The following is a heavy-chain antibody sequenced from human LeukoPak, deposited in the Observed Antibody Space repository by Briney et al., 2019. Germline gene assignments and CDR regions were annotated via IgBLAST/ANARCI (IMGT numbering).Heavy chain of an antibody. CDR3: ARRSSTVVNPHPLSQRDYYMDV. CDR1: GGSISSSSYY. J-gene: IGHJ6*03. V-gene: IGHV4-39*01. Sequence: SETLSLTCTVSGGSISSSSYYWGWIRQPPGKGLEWIGSIYYSGSTYYNPSLKSRVTISVDTSKNQFSLKLSSVTAADTAVYYCARRSSTVVNPHPLSQRDYYMDVWGKGTTVTVSS. CDR2: IYYSGST. D-gene: IGHD4-23*01.